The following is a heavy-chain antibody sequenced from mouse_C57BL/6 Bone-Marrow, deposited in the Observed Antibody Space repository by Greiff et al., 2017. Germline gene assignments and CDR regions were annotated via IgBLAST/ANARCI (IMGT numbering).Heavy chain of an antibody. V-gene: IGHV1-53*01. CDR1: GYTFTSYW. J-gene: IGHJ3*01. Sequence: QVQLQQPGTELVKPGASVKLSCKASGYTFTSYWMHWVKQRPGQGLEWIGNINPSNGGTNYNEKFKSKATLTVDKSSSTAYLQLSSLTSEDSAVYDCAGSHYYGSSLFAYWGQGTLVTVS. D-gene: IGHD1-1*01. CDR3: AGSHYYGSSLFAY. CDR2: INPSNGGT.